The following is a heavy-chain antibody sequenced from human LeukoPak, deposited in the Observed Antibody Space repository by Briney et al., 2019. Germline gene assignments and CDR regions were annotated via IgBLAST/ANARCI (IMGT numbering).Heavy chain of an antibody. Sequence: PGGSLRLFCAASGFTFSSYAMSWVRHAPGKGLEWVSGISGSGGSTNYADSVKGRFTISRDNSKNTLYLQMNSLRAEDTAVYYCAKRTVTTPLYYFDYWGQGTLVTVSS. CDR1: GFTFSSYA. CDR2: ISGSGGST. D-gene: IGHD4-17*01. J-gene: IGHJ4*02. V-gene: IGHV3-23*01. CDR3: AKRTVTTPLYYFDY.